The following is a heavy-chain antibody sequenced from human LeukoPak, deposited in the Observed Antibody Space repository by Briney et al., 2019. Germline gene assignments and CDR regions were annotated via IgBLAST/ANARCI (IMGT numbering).Heavy chain of an antibody. CDR3: ATHSGDPDDY. Sequence: PSETLSLTCTVSGGSVISRYYYWAWIRQPPGKGLELIGNIYYSGSTYYNPSLKSRVAISIDTSKNQFSLTLSSVTAADTAVYYCATHSGDPDDYWGQGTLVTVSS. D-gene: IGHD7-27*01. J-gene: IGHJ4*02. CDR2: IYYSGST. V-gene: IGHV4-39*01. CDR1: GGSVISRYYY.